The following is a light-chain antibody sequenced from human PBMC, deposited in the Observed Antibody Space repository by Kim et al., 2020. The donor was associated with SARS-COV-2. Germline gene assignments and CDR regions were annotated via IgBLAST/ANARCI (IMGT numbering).Light chain of an antibody. CDR2: YVS. Sequence: DVQMTQSPSSLSASVGDRVTITCRASQDISHSLNWYQHKPGKAPNLLIYYVSNLRTRAPSRFRGSGSGRDFTFTISGLQPEDTATYFCQQYRNLPYTFGQGTKLEI. CDR3: QQYRNLPYT. V-gene: IGKV1-33*01. CDR1: QDISHS. J-gene: IGKJ2*01.